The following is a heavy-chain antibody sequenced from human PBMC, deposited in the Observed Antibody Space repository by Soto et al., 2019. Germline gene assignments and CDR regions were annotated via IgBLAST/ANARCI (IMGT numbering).Heavy chain of an antibody. D-gene: IGHD3-3*01. V-gene: IGHV1-2*02. J-gene: IGHJ6*02. Sequence: ASVKVSCKASGYTFTGYYMHCVRQAPGQGLEWMGWINPNSGGTNYAQKFQGRVTMTRDTSISTAYMELSRLRSDDTAVYYCARVGYDFWSGYWGGMDVWGQGTTVTVSS. CDR3: ARVGYDFWSGYWGGMDV. CDR2: INPNSGGT. CDR1: GYTFTGYY.